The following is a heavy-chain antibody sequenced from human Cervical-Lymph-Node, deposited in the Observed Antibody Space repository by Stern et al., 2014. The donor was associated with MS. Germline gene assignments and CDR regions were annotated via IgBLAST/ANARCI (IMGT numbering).Heavy chain of an antibody. V-gene: IGHV4-39*01. CDR1: GGSISSSSYY. CDR3: ARPDGDYFYFDY. D-gene: IGHD4-17*01. J-gene: IGHJ4*02. Sequence: QLQLQESGPGLVKPSETLSLTCTVSGGSISSSSYYWGWIRQPPGKGLEWIGSIYYSGSTYYNPSLKSRVTISVDTSTNQFSLKLSSVTAADTAVYYCARPDGDYFYFDYWGQGTLVTVSS. CDR2: IYYSGST.